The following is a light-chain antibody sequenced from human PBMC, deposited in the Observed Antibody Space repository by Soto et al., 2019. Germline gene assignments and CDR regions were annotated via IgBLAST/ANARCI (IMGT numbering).Light chain of an antibody. Sequence: DIHMTQSPSSLSASVGDRVTITCRASQGISNYLAWYQQKPGKVPKLLIYAASTLQSGVPSRFSGSGSGTDFTLTISSLQPEDVATYYCQKYNSAPPTWTFGQGTKVDIK. CDR3: QKYNSAPPTWT. CDR2: AAS. V-gene: IGKV1-27*01. CDR1: QGISNY. J-gene: IGKJ1*01.